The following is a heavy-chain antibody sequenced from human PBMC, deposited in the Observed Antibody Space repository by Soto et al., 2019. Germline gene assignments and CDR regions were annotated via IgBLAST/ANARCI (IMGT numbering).Heavy chain of an antibody. CDR1: GGSISSSSYY. D-gene: IGHD3-10*01. CDR3: ARPWFGELYYYGMDV. CDR2: IYYSGST. Sequence: PSETLSLTCTVSGGSISSSSYYWGWIRQPPGKGLEWIGSIYYSGSTYYNPSLKSRVTISVDTSKNQFSLKLSSVTAADTAVYYCARPWFGELYYYGMDVWGQGTTVTVS. V-gene: IGHV4-39*01. J-gene: IGHJ6*02.